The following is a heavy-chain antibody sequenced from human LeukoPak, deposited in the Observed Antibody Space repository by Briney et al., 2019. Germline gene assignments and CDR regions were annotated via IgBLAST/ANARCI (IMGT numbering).Heavy chain of an antibody. CDR2: IYHSGST. V-gene: IGHV4-38-2*01. D-gene: IGHD6-19*01. CDR3: ASRRAVAAYYYYYYMDV. CDR1: GYSISSGYY. Sequence: PSETLSLTCAVSGYSISSGYYWGWIRQPPGKGLEWIGSIYHSGSTYYNPTLKSRVTISVDTSKNQFSLKLSSVTAADTAVYYCASRRAVAAYYYYYYMDVWGKGTTVTVSS. J-gene: IGHJ6*03.